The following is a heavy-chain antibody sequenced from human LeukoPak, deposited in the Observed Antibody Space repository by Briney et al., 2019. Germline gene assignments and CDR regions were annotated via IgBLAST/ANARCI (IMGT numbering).Heavy chain of an antibody. D-gene: IGHD3-9*01. J-gene: IGHJ4*02. CDR3: AKTPGGYYDILTGYYPLDY. CDR2: ISGSGSST. V-gene: IGHV3-23*01. Sequence: GGSLRLSCAASGFTFSSYAMSWVRQAPGKGLEWVSVISGSGSSTYYADSVKGRFTISRDNSKNTLYLQMNSLRVEDTAVYYCAKTPGGYYDILTGYYPLDYWGQGTLVTVSS. CDR1: GFTFSSYA.